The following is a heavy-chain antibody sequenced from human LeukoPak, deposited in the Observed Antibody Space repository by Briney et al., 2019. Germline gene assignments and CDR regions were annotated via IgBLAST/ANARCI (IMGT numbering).Heavy chain of an antibody. D-gene: IGHD6-19*01. CDR1: GGSFSGYY. CDR2: INHSGST. J-gene: IGHJ4*02. V-gene: IGHV4-34*01. Sequence: SETLSLTCAVYGGSFSGYYWSWIRQPPGKRLEWIGEINHSGSTNYNPSLKSRVTISVDTSKNQFSLKLSSVTAADTSVYYCARQQWLRVWDYWGQGTLVTVSS. CDR3: ARQQWLRVWDY.